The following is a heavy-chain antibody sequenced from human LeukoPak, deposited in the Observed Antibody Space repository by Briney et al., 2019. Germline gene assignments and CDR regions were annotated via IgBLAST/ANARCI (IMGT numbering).Heavy chain of an antibody. CDR1: GGTFSTYA. CDR2: INPNSGGT. V-gene: IGHV1-2*02. Sequence: ASVKVSCKASGGTFSTYAITWVRQAPGQGLEWMGWINPNSGGTNYAQKFQGRVTMTRDTSISTAYMELSRLRSDDTAVYYCARDHVLLWFGELLHPNWFDPWGQGTLVTVSS. D-gene: IGHD3-10*01. CDR3: ARDHVLLWFGELLHPNWFDP. J-gene: IGHJ5*02.